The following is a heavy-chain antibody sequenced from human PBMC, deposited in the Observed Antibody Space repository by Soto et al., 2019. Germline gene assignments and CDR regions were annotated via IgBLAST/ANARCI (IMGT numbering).Heavy chain of an antibody. CDR1: GFTFSNAL. Sequence: LXLSCAASGFTFSNALMSWVRQAPGKGLEWVGRIKSKTDGGTTDYAAPVKGRFTISRDDSKNTLYLQMNSLKTEDTAVYYCTGRYFDWLPSPDYWGQGTLVTVSS. V-gene: IGHV3-15*01. D-gene: IGHD3-9*01. CDR2: IKSKTDGGTT. J-gene: IGHJ4*02. CDR3: TGRYFDWLPSPDY.